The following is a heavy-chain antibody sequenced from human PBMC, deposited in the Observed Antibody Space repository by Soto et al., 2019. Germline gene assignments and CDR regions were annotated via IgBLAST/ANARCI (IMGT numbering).Heavy chain of an antibody. CDR1: GDSISRGSFY. V-gene: IGHV4-31*03. CDR3: ARGPKQHGGSFYYGLDV. J-gene: IGHJ6*02. Sequence: QVQLQESGPGLVKPSQTLSLTCTVSGDSISRGSFYWSWYRHHPGKDLEWIGSIYYRGSTYYNPSLMSRVTISVDSSKNQFSLRLSSVTAADTALYSCARGPKQHGGSFYYGLDVWGQGTTVTVSS. CDR2: IYYRGST.